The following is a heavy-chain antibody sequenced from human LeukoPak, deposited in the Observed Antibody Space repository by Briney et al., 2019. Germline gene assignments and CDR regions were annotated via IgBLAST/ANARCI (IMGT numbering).Heavy chain of an antibody. D-gene: IGHD3-3*01. J-gene: IGHJ4*02. CDR1: EFTFSSYS. CDR3: ARDRYYDFWSGYYTGIPFDY. CDR2: ISSSSRTI. Sequence: PGGSLRLSCAASEFTFSSYSMNWVRQAPGKGLEWVSYISSSSRTIYYADSVKGRFTISRDNAKNSLYLQMNSLRAEDTAVYYCARDRYYDFWSGYYTGIPFDYWGQGTLVTVSS. V-gene: IGHV3-48*01.